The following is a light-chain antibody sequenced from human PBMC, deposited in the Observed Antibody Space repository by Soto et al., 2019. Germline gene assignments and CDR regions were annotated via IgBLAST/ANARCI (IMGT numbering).Light chain of an antibody. CDR1: SSDVGGYKS. Sequence: QSVLTRPACEPGAPGQSSTITCTGTSSDVGGYKSVSWYQQHPGKAPKLMIYEVSNRPSGVSNRFSASKSGNTASLTISGLQAEEEADYYCGLYTNSSSPYVLGTGTKVTVL. V-gene: IGLV2-14*01. CDR3: GLYTNSSSPYV. CDR2: EVS. J-gene: IGLJ1*01.